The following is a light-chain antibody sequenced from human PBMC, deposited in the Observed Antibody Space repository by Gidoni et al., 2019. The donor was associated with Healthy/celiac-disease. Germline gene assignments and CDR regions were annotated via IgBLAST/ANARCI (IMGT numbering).Light chain of an antibody. CDR3: QQRSNWPPT. CDR1: QSVSSY. CDR2: DAS. V-gene: IGKV3-11*01. J-gene: IGKJ4*01. Sequence: EIVLTPSPATLSLSPWDRATLSCRASQSVSSYVAWYQQKPGQAPRLLIYDASNRATGIPARCSGSVSGTDFTLTISSLEPEDFAVYYCQQRSNWPPTFGGGTKVEIK.